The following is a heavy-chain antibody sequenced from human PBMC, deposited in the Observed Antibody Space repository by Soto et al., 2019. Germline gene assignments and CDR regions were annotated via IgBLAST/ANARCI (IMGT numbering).Heavy chain of an antibody. V-gene: IGHV4-59*07. D-gene: IGHD3-22*01. CDR2: IYYSASA. CDR3: ARVIQYYDTSGSYACYCDY. Sequence: PSDTLSLTCTVSGGSISSYYWTWIRQPPGKGLEWIGHIYYSASASYNPSLKIRGSISVNTSNRGVSLKLSSVSAADTAVYYCARVIQYYDTSGSYACYCDYWGQGSLVTVS. CDR1: GGSISSYY. J-gene: IGHJ4*02.